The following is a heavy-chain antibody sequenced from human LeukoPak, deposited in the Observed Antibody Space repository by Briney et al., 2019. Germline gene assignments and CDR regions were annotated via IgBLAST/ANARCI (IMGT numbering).Heavy chain of an antibody. V-gene: IGHV3-23*01. Sequence: PGGSLRLSCAASGFTFGSYALAWVRQAPGKGLEWVSSITSSGGDTYYVDSVKGRFTISRDNSKNTLYLQMNSLRAEDTAVYYCARGSRGTYDCWGQGTLVTVSS. CDR2: ITSSGGDT. CDR1: GFTFGSYA. CDR3: ARGSRGTYDC. J-gene: IGHJ4*02. D-gene: IGHD3-16*01.